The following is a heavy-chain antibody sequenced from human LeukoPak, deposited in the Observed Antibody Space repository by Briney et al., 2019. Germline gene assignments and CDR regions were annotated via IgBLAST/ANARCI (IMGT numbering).Heavy chain of an antibody. J-gene: IGHJ4*02. CDR2: IIPIFGTA. D-gene: IGHD3-22*01. CDR3: ASASRYYYDSSGYYSERG. V-gene: IGHV1-69*06. CDR1: GCTFGSYA. Sequence: GASAKVSCKASGCTFGSYAISWVRQAPGQGLEWMGRIIPIFGTANYAQKFQGRVTITEDKSTSTAYMELSSLRSEDTAVYYCASASRYYYDSSGYYSERGWGQGTLVTVSS.